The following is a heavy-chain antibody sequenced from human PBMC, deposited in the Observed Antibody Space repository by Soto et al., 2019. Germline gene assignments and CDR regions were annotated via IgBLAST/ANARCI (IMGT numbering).Heavy chain of an antibody. V-gene: IGHV1-69*13. J-gene: IGHJ4*02. D-gene: IGHD3-22*01. Sequence: GASVKVSCKASGGTFSSYAISWVRQAPGQGLEWMGGIIPIFGTANYAQKFQGRVTITADESTSTAYMELSSLRSEDTAVYYCARGLNYYDSSGYPGWGQGTLVTVSS. CDR1: GGTFSSYA. CDR3: ARGLNYYDSSGYPG. CDR2: IIPIFGTA.